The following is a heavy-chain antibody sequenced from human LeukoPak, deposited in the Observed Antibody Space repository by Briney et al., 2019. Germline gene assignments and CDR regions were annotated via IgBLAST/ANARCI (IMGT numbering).Heavy chain of an antibody. J-gene: IGHJ6*02. CDR2: INHSGST. CDR1: GGSISSHY. V-gene: IGHV4-34*01. D-gene: IGHD2-2*01. CDR3: ARDRRVVVPAARYYYYYGMDV. Sequence: PSETLSLTCTVSGGSISSHYWSWIRQPPGKGLEWIGEINHSGSTNYNPSLKSRVTISVDTSKNQFSLKLSSVTAADTAVYYCARDRRVVVPAARYYYYYGMDVWGQGTTVTVSS.